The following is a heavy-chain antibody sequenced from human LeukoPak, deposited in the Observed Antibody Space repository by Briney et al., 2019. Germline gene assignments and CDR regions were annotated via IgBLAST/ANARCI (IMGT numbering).Heavy chain of an antibody. Sequence: GASVKVSCKASGYTFTNYGISWVRQAPGQGLEWMGWINPNSGGTNYAQKFQGRVTMTRDTSISTAYMELSRLRSDDTAVYYCASVETSYSSGWYHWGQGTLVTVSS. J-gene: IGHJ1*01. CDR2: INPNSGGT. V-gene: IGHV1-2*02. D-gene: IGHD6-19*01. CDR1: GYTFTNYG. CDR3: ASVETSYSSGWYH.